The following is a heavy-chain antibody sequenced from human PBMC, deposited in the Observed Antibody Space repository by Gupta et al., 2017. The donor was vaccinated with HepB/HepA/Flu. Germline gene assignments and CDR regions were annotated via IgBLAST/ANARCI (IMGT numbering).Heavy chain of an antibody. V-gene: IGHV3-13*01. Sequence: GAAGGTYYPDYVKGRFIVSRDNARNSLYLQMNDLTVGDTAVYYCARAYFHGPGGWSLFDFWGQGTLVTVSS. J-gene: IGHJ4*02. D-gene: IGHD3-10*01. CDR3: ARAYFHGPGGWSLFDF. CDR2: GAAGGT.